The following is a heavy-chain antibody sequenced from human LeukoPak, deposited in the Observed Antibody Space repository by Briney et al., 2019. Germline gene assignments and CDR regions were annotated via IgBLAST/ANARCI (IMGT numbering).Heavy chain of an antibody. J-gene: IGHJ4*02. Sequence: GVLRLSCTASGFTFGDYAMSWVRQAPGKGLEWVGFIRSKAYGGTTEYAASVKGRFTISRDDSKSIAYLQMNSLKAEDTAVYYCTRLRLEKRDYYGSGSYFDYWGQGTLVTVSS. CDR2: IRSKAYGGTT. CDR1: GFTFGDYA. CDR3: TRLRLEKRDYYGSGSYFDY. D-gene: IGHD3-10*01. V-gene: IGHV3-49*04.